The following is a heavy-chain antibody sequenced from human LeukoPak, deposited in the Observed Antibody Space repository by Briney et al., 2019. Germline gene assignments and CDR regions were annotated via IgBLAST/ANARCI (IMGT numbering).Heavy chain of an antibody. D-gene: IGHD6-13*01. Sequence: SGGSLRLSCAASGFIFSRYGMHWVRQAPGKGLEWVAVTSYDGSDKYYSDSVKGRFTISRDNSKNTLYLQMSSLRQEDTGVYFCAKDSGIAANVGYSWLDPWGQGTLVTVSS. J-gene: IGHJ5*02. CDR1: GFIFSRYG. CDR2: TSYDGSDK. V-gene: IGHV3-30*18. CDR3: AKDSGIAANVGYSWLDP.